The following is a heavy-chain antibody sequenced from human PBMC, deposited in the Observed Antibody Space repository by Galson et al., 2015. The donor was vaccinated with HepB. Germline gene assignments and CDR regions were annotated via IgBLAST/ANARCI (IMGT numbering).Heavy chain of an antibody. CDR3: ATHSSGFLYYFDY. J-gene: IGHJ4*02. CDR1: SVAVSSRDYY. V-gene: IGHV4-30-4*01. D-gene: IGHD3-22*01. CDR2: IFNSGSV. Sequence: TLSLTCTVSSVAVSSRDYYWSWIRQSPAKGLEWLGDIFNSGSVYYNPSPHSRLTISVNTSRNPFSLKLTSLTAADTATYYCATHSSGFLYYFDYWGQGRLVTVSS.